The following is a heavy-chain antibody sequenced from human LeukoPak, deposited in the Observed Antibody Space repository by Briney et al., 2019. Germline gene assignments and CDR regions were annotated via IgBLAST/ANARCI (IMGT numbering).Heavy chain of an antibody. CDR2: TWSDGSNK. J-gene: IGHJ4*02. D-gene: IGHD5-18*01. CDR3: ARDRGYDLGHPFDD. V-gene: IGHV3-33*01. Sequence: GGSLRLSCAASGFTFSNYAMHWVRQAPGKGLEWVALTWSDGSNKYYGDSVKDRFTISRDNSKNMLYLHMNSLRVEDTAVYYCARDRGYDLGHPFDDWGQGTLVTVSS. CDR1: GFTFSNYA.